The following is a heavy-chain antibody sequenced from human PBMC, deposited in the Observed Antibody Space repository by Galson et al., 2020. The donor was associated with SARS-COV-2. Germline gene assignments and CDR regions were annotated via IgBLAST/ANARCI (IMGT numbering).Heavy chain of an antibody. J-gene: IGHJ4*02. CDR2: IYWNDDK. CDR3: AHTRQAITIFGVVIPTFDY. Sequence: GPTLVKPTQTLTLTCTFSGFSLSTSGVGVGWIRQPPGKALEWLALIYWNDDKRYSPSLKSRLTITKDTSKNQVVLTMTNMDPVDTATYYCAHTRQAITIFGVVIPTFDYWGQGTLVTVSS. V-gene: IGHV2-5*01. D-gene: IGHD3-3*01. CDR1: GFSLSTSGVG.